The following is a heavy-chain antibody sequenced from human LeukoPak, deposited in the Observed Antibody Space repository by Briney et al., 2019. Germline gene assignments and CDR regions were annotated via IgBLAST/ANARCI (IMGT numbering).Heavy chain of an antibody. V-gene: IGHV3-74*01. D-gene: IGHD1-26*01. CDR3: ARDSGSYRGENWFDP. CDR2: INSDGSST. J-gene: IGHJ5*02. CDR1: GFTFSSYW. Sequence: PGGSLRHSCAASGFTFSSYWMHWVRQAPGKGLVWVSRINSDGSSTSYADSVKGRFTISRDNAKNTLYLQMNSLRAEDTAVYYCARDSGSYRGENWFDPWGQGTLVTVSS.